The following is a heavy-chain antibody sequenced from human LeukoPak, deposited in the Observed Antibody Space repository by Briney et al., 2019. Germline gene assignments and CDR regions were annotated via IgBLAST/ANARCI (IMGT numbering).Heavy chain of an antibody. CDR1: GGTFSSYA. J-gene: IGHJ5*02. Sequence: SVKVSCKDSGGTFSSYAISWVRQAPGQGLEWMGRIIPIFGTANYAQKFQGRVTITTDESTSTAYMELSSLRSEDTAVYYCARDPSSSWSYNWFDPWGQGTLVTVSS. CDR3: ARDPSSSWSYNWFDP. D-gene: IGHD6-13*01. CDR2: IIPIFGTA. V-gene: IGHV1-69*05.